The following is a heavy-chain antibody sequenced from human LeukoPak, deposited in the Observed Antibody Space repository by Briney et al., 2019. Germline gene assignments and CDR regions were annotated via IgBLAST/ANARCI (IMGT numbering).Heavy chain of an antibody. CDR1: GGSISSYY. Sequence: SETLSLTCTVSGGSISSYYWSWIRQPAGKGLEWIGRIYSTGRVNYNPSLKSRVTMLLDTSKNHISLKLTSVTAADTAIYFCARASETAMITLWGQGTLVTVSS. CDR2: IYSTGRV. J-gene: IGHJ4*02. CDR3: ARASETAMITL. D-gene: IGHD5-18*01. V-gene: IGHV4-4*07.